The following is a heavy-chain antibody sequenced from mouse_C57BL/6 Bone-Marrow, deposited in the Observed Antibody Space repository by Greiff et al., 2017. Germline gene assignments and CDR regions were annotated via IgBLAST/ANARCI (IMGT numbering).Heavy chain of an antibody. CDR3: ARRGGTYYAMDY. CDR2: ILPGRGST. J-gene: IGHJ4*01. Sequence: QVQLQQSGAELMKPGASVKLSCKATGYTFTGYWIEWVKQRPGHGLEWIGEILPGRGSTNYNEKVKGKATFTADTSANTAYLQLSSLTNEDSALYYCARRGGTYYAMDYWGQGTSVTVSS. V-gene: IGHV1-9*01. D-gene: IGHD2-14*01. CDR1: GYTFTGYW.